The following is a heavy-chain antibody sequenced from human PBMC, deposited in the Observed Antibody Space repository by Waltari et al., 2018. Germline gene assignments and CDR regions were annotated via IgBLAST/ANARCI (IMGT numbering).Heavy chain of an antibody. J-gene: IGHJ3*02. Sequence: EVQLVESGGGLVQPGGSLRLSGTASGRTINRSWMTWVRQGPGKGLEWVANIKQDGSEEYYVDSVKGRFTISRDNAKNSLYLQLSNLRADDTAVYYCASRYCTSDRCYSASYKAFDIWGQGTMVAVSS. CDR2: IKQDGSEE. CDR1: GRTINRSW. V-gene: IGHV3-7*01. CDR3: ASRYCTSDRCYSASYKAFDI. D-gene: IGHD2-2*02.